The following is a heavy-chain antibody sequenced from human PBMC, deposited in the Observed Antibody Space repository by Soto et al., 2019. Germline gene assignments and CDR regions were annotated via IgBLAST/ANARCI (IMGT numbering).Heavy chain of an antibody. V-gene: IGHV3-30*18. CDR2: ISYDGSNK. D-gene: IGHD6-6*01. Sequence: PGGSLRLSCAASGFTFSSYGMHWVRQAPGKGLEGVAVISYDGSNKYYADSVKGRFTISRDNSKNTLYLQMNSPRAEDTAVYYCAKDRLAARPNYYYGMDVWGQGTTVTVSS. J-gene: IGHJ6*02. CDR3: AKDRLAARPNYYYGMDV. CDR1: GFTFSSYG.